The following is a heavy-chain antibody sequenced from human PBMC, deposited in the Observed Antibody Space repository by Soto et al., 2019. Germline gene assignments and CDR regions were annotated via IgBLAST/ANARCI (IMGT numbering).Heavy chain of an antibody. V-gene: IGHV4-34*01. CDR1: GGSFSGYY. J-gene: IGHJ4*02. Sequence: SETLSLTCAVYGGSFSGYYWSWIRQPPGKGLEWIGEINHSGSTNYNPSLKSRVTISVDTSKNQFSLKLSSVTAADTAVYYCARGFIVVVPAAMTGFDYWGQGTLVTVSS. CDR3: ARGFIVVVPAAMTGFDY. CDR2: INHSGST. D-gene: IGHD2-2*01.